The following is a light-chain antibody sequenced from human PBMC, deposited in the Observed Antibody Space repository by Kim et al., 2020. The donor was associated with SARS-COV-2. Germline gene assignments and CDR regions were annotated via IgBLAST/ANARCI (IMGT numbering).Light chain of an antibody. CDR3: QQYDRSPRT. J-gene: IGKJ1*01. V-gene: IGKV3-20*01. CDR2: GAS. Sequence: ETVLTQSPDTLYMSPGERATLSCRASQSLSNNYLAWYQQKPGQAPRLLIYGASSRATGIPDRFSGSGSGTDFTLTINRLEPEDFAVYYCQQYDRSPRTFGQGTKVDIK. CDR1: QSLSNNY.